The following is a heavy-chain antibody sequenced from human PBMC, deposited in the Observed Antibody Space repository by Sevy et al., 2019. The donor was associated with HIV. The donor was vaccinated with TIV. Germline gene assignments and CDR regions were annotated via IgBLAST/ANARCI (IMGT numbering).Heavy chain of an antibody. V-gene: IGHV3-48*03. Sequence: GGSPRLSCAASGFSFRSFDMHWVRQAPGKGLEWVSGISNSGSSVFYSDSVKSRFTISRDNTDNLLFLQMNSLRAEDTAVYYCARDLPPSATTVAHFDYWGRGNLVTVSS. D-gene: IGHD4-17*01. CDR1: GFSFRSFD. J-gene: IGHJ4*02. CDR3: ARDLPPSATTVAHFDY. CDR2: ISNSGSSV.